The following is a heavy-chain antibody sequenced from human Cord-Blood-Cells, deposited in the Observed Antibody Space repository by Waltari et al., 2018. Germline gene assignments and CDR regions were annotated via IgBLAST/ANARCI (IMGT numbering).Heavy chain of an antibody. J-gene: IGHJ4*02. Sequence: QVQLVESGGGVVQPGRSLRLSCAASGFTFSSYGMHWVRQAPGKGLELVAVISYDGSNKYYADSVKGRFTISRDNSKNTLYLQMNSLRAEDTAVYYCAKGSLGKVDYWGQGTLVTVSS. CDR1: GFTFSSYG. D-gene: IGHD7-27*01. V-gene: IGHV3-30*18. CDR3: AKGSLGKVDY. CDR2: ISYDGSNK.